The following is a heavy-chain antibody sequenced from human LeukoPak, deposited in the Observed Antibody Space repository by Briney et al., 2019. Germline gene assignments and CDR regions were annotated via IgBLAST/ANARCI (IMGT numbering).Heavy chain of an antibody. CDR2: IYPGDSGT. D-gene: IGHD2-15*01. CDR3: ARQHCSGGSCYYGMDV. V-gene: IGHV5-51*01. J-gene: IGHJ6*02. Sequence: GESLKISCKGSGYFYTTYWIGWVRQMPGKGLEWMGIIYPGDSGTRYSPCFQGQVTISADKSISTAYLEWRSLKASDTAMYYCARQHCSGGSCYYGMDVWGQGTTVTVSS. CDR1: GYFYTTYW.